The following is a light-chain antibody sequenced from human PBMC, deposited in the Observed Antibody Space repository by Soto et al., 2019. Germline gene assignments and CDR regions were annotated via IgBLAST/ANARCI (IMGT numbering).Light chain of an antibody. CDR3: ASGDASRTAVV. J-gene: IGLJ2*01. V-gene: IGLV1-44*01. Sequence: QSVLTQPPSASGTPGQRVTISCSGSDSNIGRNTVNWYQHLPGTAPKLVIFSHNKRPSGVPDRFSGSTSGTSASLAISDLQSEDEGFYYCASGDASRTAVVFGGGTKLTVL. CDR2: SHN. CDR1: DSNIGRNT.